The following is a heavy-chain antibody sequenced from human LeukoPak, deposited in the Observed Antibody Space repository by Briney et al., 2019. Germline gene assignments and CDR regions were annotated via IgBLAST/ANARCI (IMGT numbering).Heavy chain of an antibody. CDR2: ISYDGSNK. J-gene: IGHJ4*02. CDR1: GFTFSSYG. V-gene: IGHV3-30*18. D-gene: IGHD1-26*01. CDR3: ANLFSGSYDY. Sequence: RGSLRLSCAASGFTFSSYGMHWVRQAPGKGLEWVAVISYDGSNKYYADSVKGRFTISRDNSKNTLYLQMNSLRAEDTAVYYCANLFSGSYDYWGQGTLVTVSS.